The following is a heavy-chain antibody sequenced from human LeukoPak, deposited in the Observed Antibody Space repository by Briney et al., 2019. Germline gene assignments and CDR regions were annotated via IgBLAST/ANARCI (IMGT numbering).Heavy chain of an antibody. Sequence: GGSLRLSCAASGFTFSSYWMSWVRQAPGKGLEWVANIKQDGSEKYYVDSVKGRFTISRDNAKNSLYLQMNSLRAEDTAVYYCARDFRGYDSRLHDYWGQGTLVTVSS. D-gene: IGHD3-22*01. CDR1: GFTFSSYW. V-gene: IGHV3-7*01. CDR3: ARDFRGYDSRLHDY. CDR2: IKQDGSEK. J-gene: IGHJ4*02.